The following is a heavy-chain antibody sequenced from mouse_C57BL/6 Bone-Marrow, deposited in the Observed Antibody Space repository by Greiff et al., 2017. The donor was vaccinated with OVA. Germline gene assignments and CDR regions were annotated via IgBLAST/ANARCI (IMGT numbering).Heavy chain of an antibody. V-gene: IGHV5-17*01. J-gene: IGHJ4*01. Sequence: EVMLVESGGGLVKPGGSLKLSCAASGFTFSDYGMHWVRQAPEKGLEWVAYISSGSSTIYYADTVKGRFTISRDNAKNTLFLQMTSLRSEDTAMYYCARKDCNYGNYAMDYWGQGTSVTVSS. D-gene: IGHD2-1*01. CDR3: ARKDCNYGNYAMDY. CDR2: ISSGSSTI. CDR1: GFTFSDYG.